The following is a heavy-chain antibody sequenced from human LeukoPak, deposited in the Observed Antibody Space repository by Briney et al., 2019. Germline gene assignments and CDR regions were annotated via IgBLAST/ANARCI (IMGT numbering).Heavy chain of an antibody. CDR2: IRGKANSYAT. J-gene: IGHJ4*02. CDR3: TRRLNYYDSSGSDY. CDR1: GFTLSGSA. Sequence: PGGSLRLSCAASGFTLSGSAMHWVRQASGKGLEWVGRIRGKANSYATAYAASVKGRFTISRDDSKNTAYLQMNSLKTEDTAVYYCTRRLNYYDSSGSDYWGQGTLVTVSS. V-gene: IGHV3-73*01. D-gene: IGHD3-22*01.